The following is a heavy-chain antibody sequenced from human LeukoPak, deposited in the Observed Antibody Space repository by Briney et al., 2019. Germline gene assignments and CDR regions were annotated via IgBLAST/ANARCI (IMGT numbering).Heavy chain of an antibody. CDR2: ISASAGST. J-gene: IGHJ4*02. CDR1: GFTFSSYA. Sequence: GGSLRLSCAASGFTFSSYAMNWVRQAPGKGLEWVSGISASAGSTNYADSVKGRFTISRDNSKKTLYLQMNSLKTEDTAVYYCTTGPDFGGGDYWGQGTLVTVSS. V-gene: IGHV3-23*01. D-gene: IGHD4-23*01. CDR3: TTGPDFGGGDY.